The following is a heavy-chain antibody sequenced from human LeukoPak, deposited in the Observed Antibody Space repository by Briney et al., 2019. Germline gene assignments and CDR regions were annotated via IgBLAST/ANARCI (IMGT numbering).Heavy chain of an antibody. J-gene: IGHJ4*02. Sequence: GASVKVSCKASGYTFTCYYMHWVRQAPGQGLEWMGWINPNSSGTNYAQKFQGRVTMTRDTSISTAYMELSRLRSDDTAVYYCARDPTYGSGSHDYWGQGTLVTVSS. CDR2: INPNSSGT. V-gene: IGHV1-2*02. D-gene: IGHD3-10*01. CDR3: ARDPTYGSGSHDY. CDR1: GYTFTCYY.